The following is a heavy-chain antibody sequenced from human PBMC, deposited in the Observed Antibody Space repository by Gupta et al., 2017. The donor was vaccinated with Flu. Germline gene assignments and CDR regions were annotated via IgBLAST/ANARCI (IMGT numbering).Heavy chain of an antibody. J-gene: IGHJ5*02. CDR1: GGTFSSYA. D-gene: IGHD6-13*01. CDR3: ARGEYSTRGWTPWYNWFDP. Sequence: QVQLVQSGAEVKRPGSSVKVSCKASGGTFSSYAISWVRQAPGQGLEWMGGIIPIFGTANYAQKFQGRVTITADESTSTAYMELSSLRSEDTAVYYGARGEYSTRGWTPWYNWFDPWGQGTLVTVSS. V-gene: IGHV1-69*01. CDR2: IIPIFGTA.